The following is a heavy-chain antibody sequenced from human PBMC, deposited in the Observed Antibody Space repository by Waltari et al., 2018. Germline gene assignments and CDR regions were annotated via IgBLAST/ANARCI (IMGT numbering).Heavy chain of an antibody. J-gene: IGHJ4*02. CDR3: ASGVGFWSLNGYDMGYYFDY. V-gene: IGHV4-59*08. CDR2: IYYSGST. Sequence: QVQLQESGPGLVKPSETLSLTCTVSGGSISGYYWTWIRQPPGKGLEWMGYIYYSGSTNYNPSLKGRVTISVDTSKNQFSLKLSSVTATDTAVYFCASGVGFWSLNGYDMGYYFDYWGQGALVSVSS. CDR1: GGSISGYY. D-gene: IGHD5-12*01.